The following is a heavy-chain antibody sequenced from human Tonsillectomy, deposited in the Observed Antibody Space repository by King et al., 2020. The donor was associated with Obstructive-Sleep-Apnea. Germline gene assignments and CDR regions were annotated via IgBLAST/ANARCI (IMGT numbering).Heavy chain of an antibody. CDR3: ARHRGGGQSATGLDF. V-gene: IGHV1-18*01. Sequence: VQLVQSGPEVKKPGASVRVSCRTSGYTFSSHVMSWVRQAPGQGLEWLGWATVYKGTSDNAQKVQGRLTLTTDPLTSTHYMELRSLRSDDTAVYYCARHRGGGQSATGLDFWGQGTVVTVSS. D-gene: IGHD1-1*01. CDR2: ATVYKGTS. CDR1: GYTFSSHV. J-gene: IGHJ3*01.